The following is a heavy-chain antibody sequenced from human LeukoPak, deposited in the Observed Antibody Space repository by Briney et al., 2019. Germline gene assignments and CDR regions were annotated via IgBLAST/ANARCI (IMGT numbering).Heavy chain of an antibody. V-gene: IGHV4-59*01. CDR2: IYYSGST. J-gene: IGHJ4*02. Sequence: SETLSLTCTVSGGSITNYYWSWIRQPPGKELEWIGYIYYSGSTNYNPSLKSRVTLSVDTSRNQFSLSLRSMTAADTAVYYCARTEPSGTTSHWGQGTLVTVSS. CDR1: GGSITNYY. D-gene: IGHD1-1*01. CDR3: ARTEPSGTTSH.